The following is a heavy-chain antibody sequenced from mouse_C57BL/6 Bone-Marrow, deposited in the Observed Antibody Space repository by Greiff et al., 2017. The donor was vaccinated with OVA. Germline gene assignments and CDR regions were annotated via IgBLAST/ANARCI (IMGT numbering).Heavy chain of an antibody. J-gene: IGHJ3*01. CDR3: ARHGSSYVWFAY. CDR1: GFTFSDYY. V-gene: IGHV5-12*01. Sequence: EVKLVESGGGLVQPGGSLKLSCAASGFTFSDYYMYWVRQTPEKRLEWVAYISNGGGSTYYPDTVKGRFTISRDNAKNTLYLQMSRLKSEDTAMYYCARHGSSYVWFAYWGQGTLVTVSA. CDR2: ISNGGGST. D-gene: IGHD1-1*01.